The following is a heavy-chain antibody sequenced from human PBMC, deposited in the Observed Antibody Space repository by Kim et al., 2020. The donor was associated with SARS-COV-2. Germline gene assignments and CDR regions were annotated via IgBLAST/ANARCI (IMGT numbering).Heavy chain of an antibody. J-gene: IGHJ3*02. D-gene: IGHD3-16*01. Sequence: NPSLKRRVTISVDKSKNQFSLKLSSVTAADTAVYYCARGGRLVPYAFDIWGQGTMVTVSS. V-gene: IGHV4-4*02. CDR3: ARGGRLVPYAFDI.